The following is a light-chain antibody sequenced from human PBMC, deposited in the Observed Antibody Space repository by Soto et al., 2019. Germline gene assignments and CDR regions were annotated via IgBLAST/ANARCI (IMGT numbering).Light chain of an antibody. CDR1: QSISSY. V-gene: IGKV1-39*01. CDR3: QQSYSTPC. Sequence: DIPMTQSPSSLSASVGDRVTITCRASQSISSYLNWYQQKPGKAPKLLIYAASSLQSGVPSRFSGSGSGTDFTLTISSLQPEDFATYYCQQSYSTPCFGQGTKLEIK. CDR2: AAS. J-gene: IGKJ2*03.